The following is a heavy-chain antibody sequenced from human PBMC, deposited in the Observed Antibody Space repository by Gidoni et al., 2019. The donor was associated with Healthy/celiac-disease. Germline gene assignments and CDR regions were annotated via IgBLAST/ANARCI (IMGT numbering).Heavy chain of an antibody. D-gene: IGHD6-19*01. V-gene: IGHV1-24*01. CDR2: FDPEDGET. Sequence: QVQLVQSGAEVQKPGASVKVYCKVSGYTPTELSMHCVRQAPGKGLEWMGGFDPEDGETIYAQKFQGRVTMTDDTSTDTAYMELSSLRSEDTAVYYCATTGIAVAKPLDYWGQGTLVTVSS. CDR1: GYTPTELS. J-gene: IGHJ4*02. CDR3: ATTGIAVAKPLDY.